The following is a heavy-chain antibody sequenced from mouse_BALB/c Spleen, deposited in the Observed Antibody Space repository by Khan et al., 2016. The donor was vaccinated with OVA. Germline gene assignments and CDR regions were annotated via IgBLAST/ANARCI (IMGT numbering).Heavy chain of an antibody. J-gene: IGHJ4*01. Sequence: QVQLKQSGPDLVKPGASVKISCKASGYTFTTYYLHWVKQRPGQGLEWIGWIYPGNFNTKYNEKFKDKATLTADKSSSTAYMQVSSLTSEDSAVYFCARDDYFVGDAMDYWGQGSSITVSS. CDR3: ARDDYFVGDAMDY. CDR2: IYPGNFNT. CDR1: GYTFTTYY. D-gene: IGHD2-4*01. V-gene: IGHV1S56*01.